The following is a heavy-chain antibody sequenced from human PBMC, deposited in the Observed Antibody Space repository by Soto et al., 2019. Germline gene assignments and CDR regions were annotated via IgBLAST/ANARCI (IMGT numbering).Heavy chain of an antibody. CDR2: VRWNSGTM. J-gene: IGHJ6*03. CDR1: GFSFDEYA. Sequence: EVQLVESGGGLVQPGRSLRLSCAASGFSFDEYAMHWVRQAPGEGLEWVSGVRWNSGTMGYVDSVRGRFAISRDNAKNSLYLQMNSLTTEDTALYYCAKGFCSSTRCLTYSYMDVWGKGTKVTVSS. CDR3: AKGFCSSTRCLTYSYMDV. D-gene: IGHD2-2*01. V-gene: IGHV3-9*01.